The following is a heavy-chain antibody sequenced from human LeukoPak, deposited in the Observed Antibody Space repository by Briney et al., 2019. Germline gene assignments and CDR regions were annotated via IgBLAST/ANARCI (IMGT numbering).Heavy chain of an antibody. CDR1: GYTFTGCY. CDR3: ARGGNELLRYFDWLSS. Sequence: ASVKVSCKASGYTFTGCYMHWVRQATGQGLEWMGWINPNSGGTNYAQKFQGRVTMTRDTSISTAYMELSRLRSDDTAVYYCARGGNELLRYFDWLSSWGQGTLVTVSS. D-gene: IGHD3-9*01. CDR2: INPNSGGT. V-gene: IGHV1-2*02. J-gene: IGHJ5*01.